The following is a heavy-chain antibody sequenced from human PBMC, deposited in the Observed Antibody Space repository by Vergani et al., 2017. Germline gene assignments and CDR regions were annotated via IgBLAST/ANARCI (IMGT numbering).Heavy chain of an antibody. CDR3: AKDVGATTSGYFDY. CDR2: ISWNSGSI. CDR1: GFTFDDYA. V-gene: IGHV3-9*01. J-gene: IGHJ4*02. Sequence: EVQLVESGGGLVQPGRSLRLSCAASGFTFDDYAMHWVRQAPGKGLEWVSGISWNSGSIGYADSVKGRFTISRDNAKNSLYLQMNSLRAEDTALYYCAKDVGATTSGYFDYWGQGTLVTVSS. D-gene: IGHD1-26*01.